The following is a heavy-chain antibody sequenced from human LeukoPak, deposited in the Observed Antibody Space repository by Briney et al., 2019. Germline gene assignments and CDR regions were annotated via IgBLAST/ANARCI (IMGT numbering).Heavy chain of an antibody. CDR1: NGSISSYY. CDR2: ILYSEGT. D-gene: IGHD3-3*01. J-gene: IGHJ5*02. Sequence: PSETLSLTCTVSNGSISSYYCSWIRQPPGNGLEWIGYILYSEGTNYNPSLKSRVSISVDTSKNQLSLKLTSVTAADTAVYYCARGPIFGVVYNWFDPWGQGTLVTVSS. V-gene: IGHV4-59*01. CDR3: ARGPIFGVVYNWFDP.